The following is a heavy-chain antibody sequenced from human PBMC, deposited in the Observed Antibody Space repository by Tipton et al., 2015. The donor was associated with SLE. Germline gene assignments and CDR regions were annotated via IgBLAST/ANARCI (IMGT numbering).Heavy chain of an antibody. D-gene: IGHD2-8*01. CDR2: VNPGGGGT. J-gene: IGHJ4*02. Sequence: QVQLVQSGAEVKKPGASVKVSCKSSGYTFTAYYMHWVRQAPGRGLEWMGIVNPGGGGTNYAQKFQGRVTMAMDTSTTTVYMELNSLRSDDTAVYYCAREAPNTCYFDSWGQGTLVTVSS. CDR3: AREAPNTCYFDS. CDR1: GYTFTAYY. V-gene: IGHV1-46*01.